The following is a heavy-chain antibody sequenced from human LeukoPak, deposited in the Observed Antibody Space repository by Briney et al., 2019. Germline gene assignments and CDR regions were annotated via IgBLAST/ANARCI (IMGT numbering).Heavy chain of an antibody. Sequence: SETLSLTCNVSGESISSHYWSWTRQSPGKGLEWIGYITNSGTTKFNPSLKSRVTISRDTSKNQISLRLSSVTAADTAVYYCARVVKSSWLYAFDIWGQGTMVTVSS. CDR3: ARVVKSSWLYAFDI. J-gene: IGHJ3*02. CDR2: ITNSGTT. D-gene: IGHD6-13*01. V-gene: IGHV4-59*11. CDR1: GESISSHY.